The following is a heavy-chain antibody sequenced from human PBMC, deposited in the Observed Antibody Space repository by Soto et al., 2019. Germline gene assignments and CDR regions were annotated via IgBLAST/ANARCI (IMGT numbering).Heavy chain of an antibody. D-gene: IGHD2-21*02. CDR2: ISDSGCST. CDR1: GFTFSSYA. J-gene: IGHJ6*02. Sequence: PLLESGGCLVQPGGSLRLSCAASGFTFSSYAMHWVRQAPGEGLEWVSGISDSGCSTYYADSVRGRFTIARDNSKNTLELQMNSPRAADLAVYYCGKYVTGTSYGLHVWGQATTVTVSS. V-gene: IGHV3-23*01. CDR3: GKYVTGTSYGLHV.